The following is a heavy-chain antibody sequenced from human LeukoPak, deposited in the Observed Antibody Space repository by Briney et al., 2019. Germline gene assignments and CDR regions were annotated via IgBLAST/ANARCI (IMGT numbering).Heavy chain of an antibody. CDR2: ISGSGGST. CDR1: GFTFSSYA. J-gene: IGHJ4*02. V-gene: IGHV3-23*01. D-gene: IGHD5-24*01. Sequence: GGSLRLSCAASGFTFSSYAMSWVRQAPGKGLEWVSAISGSGGSTYYADSVKGRFTISRDNSKNTLYLQMNGLRAEDTAVYYCAKDSFTVEMATITRWMPFDYWGQGTLVTVSS. CDR3: AKDSFTVEMATITRWMPFDY.